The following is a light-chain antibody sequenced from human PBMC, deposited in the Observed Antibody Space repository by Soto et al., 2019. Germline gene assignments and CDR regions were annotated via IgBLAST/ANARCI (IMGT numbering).Light chain of an antibody. V-gene: IGLV2-8*01. Sequence: QSVLTQPPSASGSPGQSVTIPCTGTSSDVGGYNYVSWYQQHPGKAPKLMIYEVSKRPSGVPDRFSGSKSGNTASLTVSGLQAEDEADYSCGSYAGSNYVFGTGTKVTVL. J-gene: IGLJ1*01. CDR3: GSYAGSNYV. CDR1: SSDVGGYNY. CDR2: EVS.